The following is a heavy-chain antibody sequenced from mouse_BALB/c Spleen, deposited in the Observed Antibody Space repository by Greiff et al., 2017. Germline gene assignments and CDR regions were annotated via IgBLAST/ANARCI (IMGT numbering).Heavy chain of an antibody. CDR1: GFAFSSYD. CDR3: ARHDTTASAWFAY. J-gene: IGHJ3*01. Sequence: EVKVVESGGGLVKPGGSLKLSCAASGFAFSSYDMSWVRQTPEKRLEWVAYISSGGGSTYYPDTVKGRFTISRDNAKNTLYLQMSSLKSEDTAMYYCARHDTTASAWFAYWGQGTLVTVSA. V-gene: IGHV5-12-1*01. CDR2: ISSGGGST. D-gene: IGHD1-2*01.